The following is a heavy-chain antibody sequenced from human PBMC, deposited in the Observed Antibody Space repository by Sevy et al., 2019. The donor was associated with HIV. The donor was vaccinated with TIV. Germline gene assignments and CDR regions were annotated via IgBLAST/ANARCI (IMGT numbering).Heavy chain of an antibody. Sequence: GGSLRLSCAASGFTFSSYAMHWVRQAPGKGLEWVAVISYDGSNKYYADSVKGRFTISGDNSKNTLYLQMNRLRAEDTAVYYCAREVFCGGDCYSPQLDYWGQGTLVTVSS. J-gene: IGHJ4*02. V-gene: IGHV3-30-3*01. CDR3: AREVFCGGDCYSPQLDY. CDR2: ISYDGSNK. CDR1: GFTFSSYA. D-gene: IGHD2-21*02.